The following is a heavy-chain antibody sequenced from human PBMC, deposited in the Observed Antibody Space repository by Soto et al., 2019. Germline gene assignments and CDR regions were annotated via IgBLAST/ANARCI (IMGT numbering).Heavy chain of an antibody. CDR3: ARDLGYSGYDTEREFDY. J-gene: IGHJ4*02. Sequence: ASVKVSCKASGYTFTSYGISWVRQAPGQGLEWMGWISAYNGNTNYAQKLQGRVTMTTDISTSTAYMELRSLRSDDTAVYYCARDLGYSGYDTEREFDYWGQETLVTVSS. CDR1: GYTFTSYG. CDR2: ISAYNGNT. V-gene: IGHV1-18*01. D-gene: IGHD5-12*01.